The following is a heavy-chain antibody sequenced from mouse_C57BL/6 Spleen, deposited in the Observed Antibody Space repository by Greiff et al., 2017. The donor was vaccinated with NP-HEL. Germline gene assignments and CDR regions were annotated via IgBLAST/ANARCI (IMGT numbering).Heavy chain of an antibody. V-gene: IGHV1-59*01. CDR2: IDPSDSYT. J-gene: IGHJ4*01. Sequence: QVQLQQPGAELVRPGTSVKLSCKASGYTFTSYWMHWVKQRPGQGLEWIGVIDPSDSYTNYNQQFKGKATLTVDASCSTAYMQLSGLTSEDSAVYYCARRDYYAMDDWGQGTSVTVSS. CDR3: ARRDYYAMDD. CDR1: GYTFTSYW.